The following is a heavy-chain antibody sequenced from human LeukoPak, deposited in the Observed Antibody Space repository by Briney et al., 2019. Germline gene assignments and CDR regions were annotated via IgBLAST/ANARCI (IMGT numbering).Heavy chain of an antibody. Sequence: GGSLRLSCAASGFTFSSYEMNWVRQAPGKGLEWVSYISSSGSTIYYADSVKGRFTISRDNAKNSLYLQMNSLRAEDTAVYYCARGPILRFLEWHGGENWFDPWGQGTLVTVSS. CDR1: GFTFSSYE. CDR2: ISSSGSTI. CDR3: ARGPILRFLEWHGGENWFDP. V-gene: IGHV3-48*03. J-gene: IGHJ5*02. D-gene: IGHD3-3*01.